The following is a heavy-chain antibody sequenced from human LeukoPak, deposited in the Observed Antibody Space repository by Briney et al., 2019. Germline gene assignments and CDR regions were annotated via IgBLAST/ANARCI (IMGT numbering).Heavy chain of an antibody. D-gene: IGHD1-7*01. Sequence: SETLSLTCTVSGGSISTITYYWGCIRQPPGKGLEWVRHMYYRGKTFYNPSLKSRVTISVDTSKNQFSPNLGSVTAADTAVYYCAILYGNYQNYFDDWGQGTLVTVSS. CDR3: AILYGNYQNYFDD. CDR1: GGSISTITYY. V-gene: IGHV4-39*07. CDR2: MYYRGKT. J-gene: IGHJ4*02.